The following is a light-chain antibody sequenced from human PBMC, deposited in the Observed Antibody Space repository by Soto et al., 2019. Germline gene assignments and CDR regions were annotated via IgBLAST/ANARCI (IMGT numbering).Light chain of an antibody. Sequence: QSALTQPRSVSGSPGQSVTMSCTGTSSDVGGHDYVSWYQQHPGKAPKVMIYDVSKRPSGVPDRFSGSKSGNTASLTISGLQAEDEADYYCCSYAGGYIYVFGTGTKVTVL. CDR2: DVS. CDR1: SSDVGGHDY. CDR3: CSYAGGYIYV. J-gene: IGLJ1*01. V-gene: IGLV2-11*01.